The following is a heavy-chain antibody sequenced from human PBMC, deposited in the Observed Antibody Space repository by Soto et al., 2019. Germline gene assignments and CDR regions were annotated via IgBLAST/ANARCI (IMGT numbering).Heavy chain of an antibody. CDR3: ARGLSSVAATPSGDDYYYMDV. D-gene: IGHD2-15*01. CDR1: GYTFTSYD. CDR2: MNPKSGNT. Sequence: QVQLVQSGAEVKKPGASVKVSCKASGYTFTSYDITWVRQATGQGLEWMGWMNPKSGNTGSAQKFQGRVPMTRNTSIGTAYMELISLRSEGTDVYYCARGLSSVAATPSGDDYYYMDVWGKGTTVTVSS. V-gene: IGHV1-8*01. J-gene: IGHJ6*03.